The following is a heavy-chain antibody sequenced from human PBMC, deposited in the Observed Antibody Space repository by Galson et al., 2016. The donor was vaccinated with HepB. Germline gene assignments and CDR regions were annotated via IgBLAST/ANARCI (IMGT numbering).Heavy chain of an antibody. CDR3: ARKLYYYDISDFGWFDP. CDR1: GFTFSTYS. D-gene: IGHD3-22*01. J-gene: IGHJ5*02. CDR2: IKQDGSEQ. Sequence: SLRLSCAVSGFTFSTYSMDWVRQAPGKGLECVANIKQDGSEQYYVDSVKGRFTISRDNAKKSLYLQMNSLRAEDTAVYYCARKLYYYDISDFGWFDPWGQGTLVTVSS. V-gene: IGHV3-7*01.